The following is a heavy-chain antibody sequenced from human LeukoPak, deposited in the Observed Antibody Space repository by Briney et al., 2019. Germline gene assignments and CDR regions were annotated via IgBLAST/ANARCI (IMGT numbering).Heavy chain of an antibody. CDR3: ARGSSGYYSHFDY. Sequence: GASVKVSCKASGYTFTSYYMHWVRQAPGQRLEWMGWINAGNGNTKYSQKFQGRVTITRDTSASTAYMELSSLRSEDTAVYYCARGSSGYYSHFDYWGQGTLVTVSS. V-gene: IGHV1-3*01. CDR2: INAGNGNT. J-gene: IGHJ4*02. CDR1: GYTFTSYY. D-gene: IGHD3-22*01.